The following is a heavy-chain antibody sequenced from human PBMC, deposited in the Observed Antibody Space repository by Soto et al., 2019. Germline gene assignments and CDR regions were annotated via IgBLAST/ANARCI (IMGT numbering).Heavy chain of an antibody. J-gene: IGHJ4*02. V-gene: IGHV1-8*01. Sequence: ASVKVSCKASGHSLNKYDINWVRQAPGQGLEWMGWVNPNSGETGFAQKFQGRITMTRNTSINTVYMELRSLRSDDTAVYYCAKGPPSCIAAFCLWGQGTLVTVSS. CDR1: GHSLNKYD. CDR3: AKGPPSCIAAFCL. D-gene: IGHD6-13*01. CDR2: VNPNSGET.